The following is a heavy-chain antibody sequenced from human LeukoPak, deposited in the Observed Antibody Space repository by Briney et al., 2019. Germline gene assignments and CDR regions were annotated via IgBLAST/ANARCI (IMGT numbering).Heavy chain of an antibody. CDR2: INPNSGGT. J-gene: IGHJ4*02. V-gene: IGHV1-2*06. Sequence: ASVKVSCTASGYTFIGYYMHWVRQAPGQGLEWMGRINPNSGGTNYAQKFQGRVTMTSDTSISTAYMELGRLRSDDTAVYYCARDPRIAVAGKYFDYWGQGTLVTVSS. D-gene: IGHD6-19*01. CDR1: GYTFIGYY. CDR3: ARDPRIAVAGKYFDY.